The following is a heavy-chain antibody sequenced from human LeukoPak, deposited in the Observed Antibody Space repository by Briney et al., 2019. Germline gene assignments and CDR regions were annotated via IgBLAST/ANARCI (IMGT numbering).Heavy chain of an antibody. D-gene: IGHD2-2*01. J-gene: IGHJ4*02. Sequence: ASVKVSCKVSGYTLTELSMHWVRQAPGKGLEWVGGFDPEDGETIYAQKFQGRVTMTEDTSTDTAYMELSSLRSEDTAVYCCATVGGCSSTSCYAGVYWGQGTLVTVSS. CDR3: ATVGGCSSTSCYAGVY. CDR2: FDPEDGET. V-gene: IGHV1-24*01. CDR1: GYTLTELS.